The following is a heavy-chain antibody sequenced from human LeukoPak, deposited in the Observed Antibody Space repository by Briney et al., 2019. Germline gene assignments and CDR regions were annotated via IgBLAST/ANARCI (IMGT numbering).Heavy chain of an antibody. CDR1: GFTFSADS. D-gene: IGHD1-1*01. V-gene: IGHV3-66*01. CDR3: AKSPKTGFLFDY. J-gene: IGHJ4*02. Sequence: GGSLRLSCAASGFTFSADSMNWVRQAPGKGLEWVSVIYGGVNTVYADSVQGRFTISRDNSKNTLYLQMSSLRAEDTAVYYCAKSPKTGFLFDYWGKGTLVTVSS. CDR2: IYGGVNT.